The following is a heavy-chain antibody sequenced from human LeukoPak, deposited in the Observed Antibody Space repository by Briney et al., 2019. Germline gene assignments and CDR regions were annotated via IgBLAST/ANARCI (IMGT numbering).Heavy chain of an antibody. CDR1: GGSFSGYY. J-gene: IGHJ4*02. Sequence: PSETLSLTCAVYGGSFSGYYWSWIRQPPGKGLEWIGEINHSGSTNYNPSLKSRVTISVDTSKNQFSLKLSSVTAADTAVYYCARAQLTIFGVGPLDYWGQGTLVTVSS. V-gene: IGHV4-34*01. CDR3: ARAQLTIFGVGPLDY. CDR2: INHSGST. D-gene: IGHD3-3*01.